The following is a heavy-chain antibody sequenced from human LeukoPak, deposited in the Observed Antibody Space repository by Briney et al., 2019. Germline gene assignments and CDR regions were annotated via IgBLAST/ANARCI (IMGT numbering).Heavy chain of an antibody. Sequence: PSETLSLTCTVSGGSISSSSYYWGWIRQPPGKGLEWIGSIYYSGSTYYNPSLKSRVTISVDTSKNRFSLKLSSVTAADTAVYYCARRPYDFWSGYYYLYFDYWGQGTLVTVSS. J-gene: IGHJ4*02. CDR3: ARRPYDFWSGYYYLYFDY. CDR1: GGSISSSSYY. D-gene: IGHD3-3*01. V-gene: IGHV4-39*01. CDR2: IYYSGST.